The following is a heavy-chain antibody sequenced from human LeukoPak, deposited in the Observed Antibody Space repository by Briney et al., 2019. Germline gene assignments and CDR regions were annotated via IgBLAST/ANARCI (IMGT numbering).Heavy chain of an antibody. CDR1: GFTVSSNY. Sequence: GGSLRLSCAASGFTVSSNYMSWVRQAPGKGLEWVAVMYSGGSTDCADSVKGRFITSRDNSENTLYLQMNSLRAEDTAVYYCARGGSGYDIDYWGQGTLVTVSS. V-gene: IGHV3-66*01. D-gene: IGHD5-12*01. J-gene: IGHJ4*02. CDR3: ARGGSGYDIDY. CDR2: MYSGGST.